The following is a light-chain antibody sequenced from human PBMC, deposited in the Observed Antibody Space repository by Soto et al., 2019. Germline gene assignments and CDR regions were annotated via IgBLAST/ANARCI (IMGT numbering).Light chain of an antibody. CDR3: TSYTNSKAYIL. V-gene: IGLV2-14*01. CDR2: EVT. Sequence: QSALTQPPSVSGSLGQSITISCTGTRTDIGGYNYVSWYQQYPSKAPKLVICEVTSRPSGISGRFSCSNSGNTASPTISGLHAEDGADYFCTSYTNSKAYILFGGGTKLTVL. CDR1: RTDIGGYNY. J-gene: IGLJ2*01.